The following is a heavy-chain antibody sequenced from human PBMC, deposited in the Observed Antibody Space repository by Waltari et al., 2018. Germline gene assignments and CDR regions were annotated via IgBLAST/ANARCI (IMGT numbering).Heavy chain of an antibody. CDR3: ARDQRFLESLYPYYYALDA. D-gene: IGHD3-3*01. V-gene: IGHV4-38-2*02. J-gene: IGHJ6*02. CDR1: NFYISHGYH. CDR2: IYHSGTT. Sequence: QVQLQESGPGLVKPSEPLSLTCAVSNFYISHGYHWGWYRQSPGKGLEWIGSIYHSGTTHYNPSLESRVTISVDRSRNQFSLKVTSVSAADTAVYFCARDQRFLESLYPYYYALDAWGRGITVTVSS.